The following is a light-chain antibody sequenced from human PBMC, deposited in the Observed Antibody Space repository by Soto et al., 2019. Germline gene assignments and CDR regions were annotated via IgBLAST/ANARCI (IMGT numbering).Light chain of an antibody. V-gene: IGKV3D-15*01. CDR1: QSVSSN. J-gene: IGKJ4*01. Sequence: EIVLTQSPGTLSLSPGERATLSCGTSQSVSSNLAWYQHKPGQAPRLLIYGASTRATGIPARFSGSGSGTEFTLTISYLRPEDSAVYFCQQYHDWVTFGGGTKVDIK. CDR2: GAS. CDR3: QQYHDWVT.